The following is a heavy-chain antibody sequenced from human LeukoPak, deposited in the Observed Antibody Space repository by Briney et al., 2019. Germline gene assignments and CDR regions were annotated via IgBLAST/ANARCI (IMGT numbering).Heavy chain of an antibody. CDR2: ICGSSSNT. Sequence: GGSLRLSCAASGFTFSSYAMSWARQAPGKGPEWVSTICGSSSNTYYADSVKGRFTISRDNSKNTLYLQVNSLRAEDTAVYYCAKASGGGCYSGNDYWGQGTLVAVSS. D-gene: IGHD2-21*02. CDR3: AKASGGGCYSGNDY. CDR1: GFTFSSYA. V-gene: IGHV3-23*01. J-gene: IGHJ4*02.